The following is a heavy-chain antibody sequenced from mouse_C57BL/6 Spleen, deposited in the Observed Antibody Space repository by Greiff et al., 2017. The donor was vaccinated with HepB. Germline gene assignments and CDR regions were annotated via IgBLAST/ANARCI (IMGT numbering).Heavy chain of an antibody. CDR1: GYSITSGYY. D-gene: IGHD1-1*01. V-gene: IGHV3-6*01. Sequence: ESGPGLVKPSQSLSLTCSVTGYSITSGYYWNWIRQFPGNKLEWMGYISYDGSNNYNPSLKNRISITRDTSKNQFFLKLNSVTTEDTATYYCASNYGSSLHWYFDVWGTGTTVTVSS. CDR3: ASNYGSSLHWYFDV. J-gene: IGHJ1*03. CDR2: ISYDGSN.